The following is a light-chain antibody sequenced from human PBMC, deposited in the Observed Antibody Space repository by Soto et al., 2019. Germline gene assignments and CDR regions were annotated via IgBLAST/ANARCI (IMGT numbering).Light chain of an antibody. CDR2: KAS. CDR1: QSIKNW. Sequence: DIQMTQSPSTLSASVGYRVTITCRASQSIKNWLAWYQQKPGEAPKLLIYKASTLESGVPSRFSGSGSGREFTLTISCLQPDDVATYHCQQYNSYSQFTFGHGTKVDIK. V-gene: IGKV1-5*03. CDR3: QQYNSYSQFT. J-gene: IGKJ3*01.